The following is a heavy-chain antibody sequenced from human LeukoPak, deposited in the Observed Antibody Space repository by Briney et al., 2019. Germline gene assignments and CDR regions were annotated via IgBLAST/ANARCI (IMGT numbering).Heavy chain of an antibody. J-gene: IGHJ4*02. CDR3: ARETRPTNFDY. CDR1: GGSISSSSYY. CDR2: IYTSGST. Sequence: PSETLSLTCTVSGGSISSSSYYWGWIRQPPGKGLEWIGRIYTSGSTNYNPSLKSRVTISVDTSKNQFSLKLSSVTAADTAVYYCARETRPTNFDYWGQGTLVTVSS. V-gene: IGHV4-39*07.